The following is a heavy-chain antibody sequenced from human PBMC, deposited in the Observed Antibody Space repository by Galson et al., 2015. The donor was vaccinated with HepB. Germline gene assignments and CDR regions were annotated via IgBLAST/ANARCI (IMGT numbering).Heavy chain of an antibody. J-gene: IGHJ6*02. D-gene: IGHD3-3*01. Sequence: SLRLSCAASGFIFSSYAMHWVRQAPGKGLEWVAVISYDGSNEDYADSVKGRFTISRDKSKNTLYLQMNSLRAEDTAVYYCARDSFNRRIMIFGVVRGMDVWGQGTTVTVSS. CDR1: GFIFSSYA. CDR2: ISYDGSNE. V-gene: IGHV3-30-3*01. CDR3: ARDSFNRRIMIFGVVRGMDV.